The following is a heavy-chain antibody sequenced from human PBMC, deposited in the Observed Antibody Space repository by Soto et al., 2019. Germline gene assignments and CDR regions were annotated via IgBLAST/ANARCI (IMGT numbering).Heavy chain of an antibody. Sequence: ASVKVSCKASGYTFTSCGISWVRQAPGQGLEWMGWISPYSGNTNYAQKLQGRVTMTTDTSMSTAYMELSRLRSDDTAVYYCARNPAPDYSNENWFDPWGQGTLVTVSS. D-gene: IGHD4-4*01. J-gene: IGHJ5*02. CDR2: ISPYSGNT. CDR1: GYTFTSCG. CDR3: ARNPAPDYSNENWFDP. V-gene: IGHV1-18*01.